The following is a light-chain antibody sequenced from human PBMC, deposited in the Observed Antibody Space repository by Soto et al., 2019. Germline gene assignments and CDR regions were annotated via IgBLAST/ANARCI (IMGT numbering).Light chain of an antibody. Sequence: IQLTQSTSSLSASVGYRVTITCRASQGISSYLAWFQQKPGKAPKLMIYGASTSESGVPSRFSGSGSGTDFTLSISILQPEYWSPYYCQQLNSYPATFGRGTKVEIK. V-gene: IGKV1-9*01. J-gene: IGKJ4*01. CDR1: QGISSY. CDR3: QQLNSYPAT. CDR2: GAS.